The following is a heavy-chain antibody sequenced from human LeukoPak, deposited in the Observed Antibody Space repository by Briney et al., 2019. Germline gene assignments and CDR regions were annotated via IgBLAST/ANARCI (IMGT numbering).Heavy chain of an antibody. CDR3: AREDAITMVRGVSLGY. D-gene: IGHD3-10*01. Sequence: PGGSLRLSCAASGFTFSNYWMHWVRQAPGKGLVWVSRINIDGSSTNNADSVKGRFTISRDNAKNTLYLQMNSLRAEDTAVYYCAREDAITMVRGVSLGYWGQGTLVTVSS. V-gene: IGHV3-74*01. CDR1: GFTFSNYW. J-gene: IGHJ4*02. CDR2: INIDGSST.